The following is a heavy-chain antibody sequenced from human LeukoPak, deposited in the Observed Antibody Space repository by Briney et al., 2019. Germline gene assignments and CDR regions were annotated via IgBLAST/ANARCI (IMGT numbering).Heavy chain of an antibody. CDR1: GFTFSSYA. J-gene: IGHJ4*02. CDR3: AKDLVYGVSYSDY. D-gene: IGHD2-8*01. CDR2: SSGSGGST. V-gene: IGHV3-23*01. Sequence: GGSLRLSCAASGFTFSSYAMSWVRQAPGKGLEWVSASSGSGGSTYYADSVKGRFTISRDNSKDTLYLQMNSLRAEDTAVYYCAKDLVYGVSYSDYWGQGTLVTVSS.